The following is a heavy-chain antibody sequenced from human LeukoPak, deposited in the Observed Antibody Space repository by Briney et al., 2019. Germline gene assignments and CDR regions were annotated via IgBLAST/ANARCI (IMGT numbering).Heavy chain of an antibody. CDR1: GFTFSSYS. V-gene: IGHV3-48*01. CDR3: ARANDYGDSDPE. J-gene: IGHJ4*02. D-gene: IGHD4-17*01. Sequence: QAGGSLRLSCAASGFTFSSYSMNWVRQAPGKGLEWVSYISSSSSTIYYADSVKGRFTISRDNAKNSLYLQMNSLRAEDTAVYYCARANDYGDSDPEGGQGTLVTVSS. CDR2: ISSSSSTI.